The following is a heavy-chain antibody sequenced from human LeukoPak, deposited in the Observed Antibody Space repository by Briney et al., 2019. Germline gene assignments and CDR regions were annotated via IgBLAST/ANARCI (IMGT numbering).Heavy chain of an antibody. J-gene: IGHJ4*02. CDR3: SSGTPRYGDRVLNY. D-gene: IGHD2-15*01. CDR2: IKEDESEK. Sequence: GGSLRLSCAASGFTFTSYWMGWVRQAPGNGPEWVANIKEDESEKNYVDSVKGRFTISRDSAKNSLYLQMNSLRAEDTAVYSCSSGTPRYGDRVLNYWGQGTLVIVSS. V-gene: IGHV3-7*01. CDR1: GFTFTSYW.